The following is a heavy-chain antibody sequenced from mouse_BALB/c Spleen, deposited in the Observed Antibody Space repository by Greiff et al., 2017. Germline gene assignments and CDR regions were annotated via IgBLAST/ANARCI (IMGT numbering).Heavy chain of an antibody. J-gene: IGHJ2*01. D-gene: IGHD2-3*01. CDR1: GISITTGNYR. CDR3: ARDGYDGYYDY. Sequence: DVKLVESGPGLVKPSQTVSLTCTVTGISITTGNYRWSWIRQFPGNKLEWIGYIYYSGTITYNPSLTSRTTITRDTSKNQFFLEMNSLTAEDTATYYCARDGYDGYYDYWGQGTTLTVSS. V-gene: IGHV3-5*02. CDR2: IYYSGTI.